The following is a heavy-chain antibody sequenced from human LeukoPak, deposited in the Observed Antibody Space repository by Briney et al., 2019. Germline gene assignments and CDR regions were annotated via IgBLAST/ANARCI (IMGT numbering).Heavy chain of an antibody. D-gene: IGHD5-18*01. CDR2: LNPGSGYT. V-gene: IGHV1-8*02. CDR3: ARGYINGPYYFDS. CDR1: GYTFTNYD. Sequence: GASVKVPCKAFGYTFTNYDINWVRQATGQGLEWMGCLNPGSGYTGFAQKFQGRVTITRDTSISTAYMEVTSLRSEDTAVYFCARGYINGPYYFDSWGQGTLVTVS. J-gene: IGHJ4*02.